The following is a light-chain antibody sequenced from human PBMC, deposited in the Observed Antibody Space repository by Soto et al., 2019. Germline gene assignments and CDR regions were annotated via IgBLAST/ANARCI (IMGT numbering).Light chain of an antibody. CDR2: EVS. V-gene: IGLV2-14*01. J-gene: IGLJ1*01. Sequence: QSVLAQPASVSGSPGQSIAISCTGTSSDVGGYNYVSWYQQHPGKAPKLPISEVSIRPSGVSDRFSGSKSGNTASLTISGLQTEDEADYYCSSFTSAYTFVFGSGTKVTVL. CDR1: SSDVGGYNY. CDR3: SSFTSAYTFV.